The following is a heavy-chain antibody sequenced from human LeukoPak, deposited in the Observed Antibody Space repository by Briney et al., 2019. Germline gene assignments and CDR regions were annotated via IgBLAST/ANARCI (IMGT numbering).Heavy chain of an antibody. V-gene: IGHV4-4*07. J-gene: IGHJ6*03. CDR1: GGSISNYY. CDR2: IYGSGST. Sequence: SETLSLTCTVSGGSISNYYWSWIRQPAGKGLEWIGRIYGSGSTNHNPSLKSRVTMSVDTSKNQFSLKLSSVTAADTAVYYCARADIVVVPAAGLYYMDVWGKGTTVTVSS. D-gene: IGHD2-2*01. CDR3: ARADIVVVPAAGLYYMDV.